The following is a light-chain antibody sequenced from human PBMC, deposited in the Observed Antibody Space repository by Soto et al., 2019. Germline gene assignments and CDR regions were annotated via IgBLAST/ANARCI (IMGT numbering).Light chain of an antibody. CDR2: TAY. Sequence: DIQMTQSPSTLSASVGDRVTITCRASQSIDDWLAWYQQKPGKAPKLLIYTAYSLQRVDPSRFSGSGSGTEFTLTISSLQSDDFATYYCQQYHRYITFGQGTRLEIK. CDR3: QQYHRYIT. J-gene: IGKJ5*01. V-gene: IGKV1-5*03. CDR1: QSIDDW.